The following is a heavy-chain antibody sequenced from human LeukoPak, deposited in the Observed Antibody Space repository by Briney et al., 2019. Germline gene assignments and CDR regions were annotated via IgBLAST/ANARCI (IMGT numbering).Heavy chain of an antibody. J-gene: IGHJ6*04. D-gene: IGHD3-10*02. CDR3: AELGITMIGGV. CDR1: EFTFGSYS. V-gene: IGHV3-74*01. Sequence: GGSLRLSCAASEFTFGSYSMNWVRQAPGKGLVWVSRISGDGRTISYADSVKGRFTISIDNAKNSLYLQMNSLRAEDTAVYYCAELGITMIGGVWGKGTTVTISS. CDR2: ISGDGRTI.